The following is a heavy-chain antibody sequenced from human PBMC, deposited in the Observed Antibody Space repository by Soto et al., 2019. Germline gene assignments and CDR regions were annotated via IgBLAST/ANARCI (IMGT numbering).Heavy chain of an antibody. D-gene: IGHD6-6*01. J-gene: IGHJ5*02. CDR1: GYSFTNTD. CDR2: ISGYNGNT. Sequence: LVKFYWPPSGYSFTNTDGSWGRKDTGQGLEWMGWISGYNGNTNYAQKFQARVTMTADTSTRTAYMELRSLRSDDTAFYYCARKSSSSSWFDPSGQGTLVTVSA. V-gene: IGHV1-18*01. CDR3: ARKSSSSSWFDP.